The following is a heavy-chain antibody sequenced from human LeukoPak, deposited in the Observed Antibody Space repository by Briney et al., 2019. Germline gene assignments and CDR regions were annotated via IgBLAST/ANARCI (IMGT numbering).Heavy chain of an antibody. CDR1: GFTFSSYE. CDR3: ASGGIYYGAAFDF. D-gene: IGHD1-26*01. J-gene: IGHJ4*02. V-gene: IGHV3-48*03. Sequence: GGSLRLSCAASGFTFSSYEMNWVRQAPGKRLEWVSYISSSGSTIYYADSVKGRFTISRDNAKNSLYPQMNSLRAEDTALYYCASGGIYYGAAFDFWDQGSLVTVSA. CDR2: ISSSGSTI.